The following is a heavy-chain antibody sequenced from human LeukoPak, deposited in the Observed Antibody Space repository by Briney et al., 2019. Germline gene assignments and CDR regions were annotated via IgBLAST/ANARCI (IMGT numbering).Heavy chain of an antibody. D-gene: IGHD5-18*01. J-gene: IGHJ4*02. Sequence: GGSLRLSCAASGFTFNTYGMHWVRQAPGKGREWVAVISYDASNKNYADPVKGRFTISRDYSKSTVYLQMNSLRAEDTAVYFCAKGVGGYTIGYYFDYWGQGTPVTVSS. CDR3: AKGVGGYTIGYYFDY. CDR1: GFTFNTYG. CDR2: ISYDASNK. V-gene: IGHV3-30*18.